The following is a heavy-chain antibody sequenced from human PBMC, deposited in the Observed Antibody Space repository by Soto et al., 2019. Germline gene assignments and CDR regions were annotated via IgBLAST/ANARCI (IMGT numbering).Heavy chain of an antibody. V-gene: IGHV3-23*01. CDR1: GFTFSSYA. CDR3: EKEVFGGATSFQTPY. J-gene: IGHJ4*02. Sequence: GGSLRLSCAASGFTFSSYAMSWVRQAPGKGLEWVSVISSSGGSTYYADSVKGRFTISRDNSKNTLYLQMNSLRAEDTAVYYCEKEVFGGATSFQTPYWGQGTLVTVSS. CDR2: ISSSGGST. D-gene: IGHD3-16*01.